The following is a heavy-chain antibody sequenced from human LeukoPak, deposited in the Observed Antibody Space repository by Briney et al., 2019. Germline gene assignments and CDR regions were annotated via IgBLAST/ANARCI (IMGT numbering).Heavy chain of an antibody. V-gene: IGHV3-21*01. CDR1: GFTFSSYS. J-gene: IGHJ4*02. CDR3: ARASAVPAANNFDY. CDR2: ISSSSSCI. Sequence: GGSLRLSCAASGFTFSSYSMNWVRRAPGKGLEWVSSISSSSSCIYYADSVKGRFTISRDNAKNSLYLQMNSLRTEDTAVYYCARASAVPAANNFDYWGQGTLVTVSS. D-gene: IGHD2-2*01.